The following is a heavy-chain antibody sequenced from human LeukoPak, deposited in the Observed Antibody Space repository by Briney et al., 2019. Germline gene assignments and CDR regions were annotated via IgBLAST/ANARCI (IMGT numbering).Heavy chain of an antibody. V-gene: IGHV3-48*01. D-gene: IGHD2/OR15-2a*01. Sequence: GGSLRLSCAASGSTFSEYSMNWVRQAPGKGLEWVSYISSKSKSIYYADSVKGRFTISRDNGKNSLSLQMNSLTAEDTAMYYCARDGSPTFYYYYMDVWGKGTTVTVSS. J-gene: IGHJ6*03. CDR1: GSTFSEYS. CDR2: ISSKSKSI. CDR3: ARDGSPTFYYYYMDV.